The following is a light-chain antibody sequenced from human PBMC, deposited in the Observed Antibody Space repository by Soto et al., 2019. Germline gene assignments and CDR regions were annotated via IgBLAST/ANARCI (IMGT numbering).Light chain of an antibody. CDR1: QSVSSY. CDR3: QQYNKWPLT. CDR2: GAS. V-gene: IGKV3-15*01. J-gene: IGKJ4*01. Sequence: EIVMTQSPATLSVSPGERATLSCRASQSVSSYLGWYQQKPGQAPRLPIYGASTRATGIPARFSGSGSGTEFTLTISSLQSEDFAVYYCQQYNKWPLTFGGGTKVEIK.